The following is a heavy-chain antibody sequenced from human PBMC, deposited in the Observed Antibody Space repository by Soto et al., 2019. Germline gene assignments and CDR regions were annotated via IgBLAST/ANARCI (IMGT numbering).Heavy chain of an antibody. V-gene: IGHV1-69*13. J-gene: IGHJ4*02. D-gene: IGHD1-20*01. CDR1: GGTFSSYA. Sequence: SVKVSCKASGGTFSSYAISWVRQAPGQGLEWMGGIIPIFGTANYAQRFQGRVTITADESTSTAYMELSSLRSEDTAVYYCARLITGTTNFDYWGQGTLVTVS. CDR2: IIPIFGTA. CDR3: ARLITGTTNFDY.